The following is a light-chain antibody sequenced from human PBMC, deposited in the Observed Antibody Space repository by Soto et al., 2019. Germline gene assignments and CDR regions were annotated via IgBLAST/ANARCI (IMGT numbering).Light chain of an antibody. CDR1: QRFSRN. CDR3: QQSYSTPPYT. CDR2: AAS. Sequence: DIQMTQSPSSLSASVGDRVTITCRASQRFSRNLNWYQQKPGKAPKLLIYAASSLQSGVPSRFSGSGSGTDFTLTISSLQPEDFATYYCQQSYSTPPYTFGQGTKLEIK. J-gene: IGKJ2*01. V-gene: IGKV1-39*01.